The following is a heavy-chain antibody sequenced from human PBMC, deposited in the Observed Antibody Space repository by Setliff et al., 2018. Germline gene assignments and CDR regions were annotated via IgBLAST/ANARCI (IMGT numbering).Heavy chain of an antibody. D-gene: IGHD5-12*01. Sequence: SETLSLTCAVSGFSISSGYYWGWIRQPPGKGLEWIVNIHHSGKAYYNPSLKSRVTISVDTSKNQFSLKLSSVTAADTAVYYCARGGRDGYNYELDYWGQGTLVTVSS. J-gene: IGHJ4*02. V-gene: IGHV4-38-2*01. CDR2: IHHSGKA. CDR3: ARGGRDGYNYELDY. CDR1: GFSISSGYY.